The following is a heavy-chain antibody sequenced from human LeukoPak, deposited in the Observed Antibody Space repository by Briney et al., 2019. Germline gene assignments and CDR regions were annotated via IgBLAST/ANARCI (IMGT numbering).Heavy chain of an antibody. J-gene: IGHJ4*02. V-gene: IGHV4-30-2*01. CDR3: ARGFLEWLSYTQGFDY. Sequence: SQTLSLTCTVSGGSISSGGYYWSWIRQPPGKGLEWIGYIYHSGSTYYNPSLKSRVTISVDRSKNQFSLKLSSVTAADTAVYYCARGFLEWLSYTQGFDYWGQGTLVTVSS. CDR1: GGSISSGGYY. D-gene: IGHD3-3*01. CDR2: IYHSGST.